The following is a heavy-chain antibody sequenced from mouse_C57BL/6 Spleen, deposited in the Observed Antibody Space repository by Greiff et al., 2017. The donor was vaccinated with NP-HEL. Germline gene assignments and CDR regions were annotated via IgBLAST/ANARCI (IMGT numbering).Heavy chain of an antibody. Sequence: QVQLQQSGAELVKPGASVKMSCKASGYTFTTYPIGWMKQNHGKSLEWIGNFHTYNDDTKYNETFKGKATLTVEKSSSTFYLELSRLTSDDAAMYYCARGAGTRDFDVWGKGTTVTVSS. CDR3: ARGAGTRDFDV. CDR1: GYTFTTYP. J-gene: IGHJ1*03. D-gene: IGHD4-1*01. V-gene: IGHV1-47*01. CDR2: FHTYNDDT.